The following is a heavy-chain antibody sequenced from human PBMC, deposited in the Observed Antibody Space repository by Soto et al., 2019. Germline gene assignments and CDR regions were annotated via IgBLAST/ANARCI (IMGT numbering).Heavy chain of an antibody. CDR1: GFTFSSYA. J-gene: IGHJ4*02. CDR3: ARVEYSYGSPHFDY. D-gene: IGHD5-18*01. CDR2: ITYDGSNK. Sequence: GGSLRLSCAASGFTFSSYAMHWVRQAPGKGLEWVAVITYDGSNKYYADSVQGRFTISRDNSKNTLYLQMNSLRAEDTAVYYCARVEYSYGSPHFDYWGQGTLVTVSS. V-gene: IGHV3-30-3*01.